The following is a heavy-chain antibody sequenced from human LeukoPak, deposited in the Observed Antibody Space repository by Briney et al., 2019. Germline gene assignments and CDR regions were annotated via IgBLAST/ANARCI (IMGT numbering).Heavy chain of an antibody. V-gene: IGHV4-4*02. J-gene: IGHJ4*02. CDR1: GGSISSSNW. CDR3: AREPQYSSSWYRGTFDY. CDR2: IYHSGST. D-gene: IGHD6-13*01. Sequence: SETLSLTCAVSGGSISSSNWWSWVRQPPGKGLEWIGEIYHSGSTNYNPSLKSRVTISVDKSKNQFSLKLSSVTAADTAVYYCAREPQYSSSWYRGTFDYWGQGTLVTVST.